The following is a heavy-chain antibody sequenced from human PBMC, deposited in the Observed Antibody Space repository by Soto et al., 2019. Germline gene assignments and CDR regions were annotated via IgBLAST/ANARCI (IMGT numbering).Heavy chain of an antibody. V-gene: IGHV3-20*01. D-gene: IGHD2-15*01. CDR3: ARVARTGYCSGGSCWDNWIXP. CDR1: GFTFSKYG. Sequence: PGGSLRLSCAASGFTFSKYGMSWVRQAPGKGLEWVSSVSDSGGSRYYADSVKGRFTISRDNAKNSLYLQMNSLRPEDTALYHCARVARTGYCSGGSCWDNWIXPWGQGTLVXVSS. J-gene: IGHJ5*02. CDR2: VSDSGGSR.